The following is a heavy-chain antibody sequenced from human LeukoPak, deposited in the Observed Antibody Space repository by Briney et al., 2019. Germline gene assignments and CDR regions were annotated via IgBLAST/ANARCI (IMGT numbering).Heavy chain of an antibody. CDR2: ITSGGDYT. V-gene: IGHV3-21*01. Sequence: GGSLRLSCAASGFTFNTFNMNWVRQAPGKGLEWVSSITSGGDYTYYADSVKGRFTTSRDNAKNSLSLQLNSLRAEDTAVYCCARGHYDVLAASYKWTPDYWGQGTLVTVSS. CDR3: ARGHYDVLAASYKWTPDY. CDR1: GFTFNTFN. D-gene: IGHD3-9*01. J-gene: IGHJ4*02.